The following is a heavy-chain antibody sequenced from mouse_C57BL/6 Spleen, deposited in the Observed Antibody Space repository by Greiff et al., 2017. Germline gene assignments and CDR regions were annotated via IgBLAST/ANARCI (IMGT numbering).Heavy chain of an antibody. CDR3: TEWTWTSDFDY. CDR2: IRLKSDSYAT. V-gene: IGHV6-3*01. CDR1: GFTFSNYR. Sequence: EVQRVESGGGLVQPGGSMKLSCVASGFTFSNYRMNWVRQSPEKGLEWIAQIRLKSDSYATHFAASVKGMFAISRDDSKSSVYLQMNNVRAEDTGIYYCTEWTWTSDFDYWGQGTTLTVSS. J-gene: IGHJ2*01.